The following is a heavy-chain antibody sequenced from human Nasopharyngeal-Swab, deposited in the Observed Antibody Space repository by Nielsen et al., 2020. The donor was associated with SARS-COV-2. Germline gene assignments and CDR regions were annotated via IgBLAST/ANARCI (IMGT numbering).Heavy chain of an antibody. CDR2: INHSGST. CDR3: ARGLSGVVPAPILGLGPYYSYYYMDV. Sequence: SETLSLTFVVSGGSFTSSYWGWIRQPPAKGLEWIAEINHSGSTNYNPSLKSRVTISVDTSKNQFSLKLSSVTAADTAVYYCARGLSGVVPAPILGLGPYYSYYYMDVWGKGTTVTVSS. CDR1: GGSFTSSY. D-gene: IGHD2-2*01. V-gene: IGHV4-34*01. J-gene: IGHJ6*03.